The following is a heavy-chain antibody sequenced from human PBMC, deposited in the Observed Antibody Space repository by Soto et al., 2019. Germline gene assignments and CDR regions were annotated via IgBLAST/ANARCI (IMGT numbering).Heavy chain of an antibody. CDR1: GGTFSNYV. CDR2: IIPIFGTV. D-gene: IGHD2-15*01. J-gene: IGHJ6*02. Sequence: QVHLVQSGAEVKKPGSSVKVSCKVSGGTFSNYVINWVRQAPGQGLEWMGRIIPIFGTVKYAQKFQGRVTITADKSTTTVALEESSLRSEDTAVYYCARDVVPTPGDFGYFGMDVWGQGTTVTVSS. CDR3: ARDVVPTPGDFGYFGMDV. V-gene: IGHV1-69*06.